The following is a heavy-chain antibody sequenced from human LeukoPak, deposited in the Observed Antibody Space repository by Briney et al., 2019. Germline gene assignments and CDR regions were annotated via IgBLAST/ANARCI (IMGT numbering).Heavy chain of an antibody. V-gene: IGHV4-59*08. CDR3: ARSGIAAAATRWFDP. D-gene: IGHD6-13*01. CDR1: GGSISSYY. J-gene: IGHJ5*02. CDR2: IYYSGST. Sequence: PSETLSLTCTVSGGSISSYYWSWIRQPPGKGLEWIGYIYYSGSTNYNPSLKSRVTISVDTSKNQFSLKLSSVTAADTAVYYCARSGIAAAATRWFDPWGQGTLVTVSS.